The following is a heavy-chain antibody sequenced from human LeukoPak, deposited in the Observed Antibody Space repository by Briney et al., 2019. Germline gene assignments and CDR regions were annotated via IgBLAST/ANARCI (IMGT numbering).Heavy chain of an antibody. Sequence: GGSLRLSCAASGFTFDDYVMSWVRQAPGKGLEWVSGINWNGSSTGYADSVKGRFTISRDNAKNSLYLQMNSLRAEDTALYHCARENPDYYYGMDVWGQGTTVTVSS. CDR1: GFTFDDYV. J-gene: IGHJ6*02. CDR3: ARENPDYYYGMDV. V-gene: IGHV3-20*01. CDR2: INWNGSST.